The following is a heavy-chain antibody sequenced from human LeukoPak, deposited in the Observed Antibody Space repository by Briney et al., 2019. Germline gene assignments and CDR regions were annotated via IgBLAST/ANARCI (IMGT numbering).Heavy chain of an antibody. V-gene: IGHV1-18*01. CDR2: ISAYSGNT. D-gene: IGHD3-22*01. Sequence: VPSVKVPCKASGYTFTNYGIFWVRQAPGQGLESTGWISAYSGNTNYAQKLQGRVTMTTETSTSTAYMELESLRSDDTAVYYCAISQGSYYDTSGYLGGDYWGQGTPVTVSS. J-gene: IGHJ4*02. CDR3: AISQGSYYDTSGYLGGDY. CDR1: GYTFTNYG.